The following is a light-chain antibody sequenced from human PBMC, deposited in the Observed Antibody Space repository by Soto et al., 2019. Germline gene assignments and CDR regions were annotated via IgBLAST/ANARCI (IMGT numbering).Light chain of an antibody. J-gene: IGKJ4*01. CDR3: QQYDSYPLT. Sequence: VLTQSPCTLSSSLGERATLSCRASQSVITYLAWYQQKPGQAPRLLIYGASTIATGIPHRFSGSGSGTDFTLTISSLEPEDFAVYYCQQYDSYPLTFGGGTKVEIK. CDR2: GAS. V-gene: IGKV3-20*01. CDR1: QSVITY.